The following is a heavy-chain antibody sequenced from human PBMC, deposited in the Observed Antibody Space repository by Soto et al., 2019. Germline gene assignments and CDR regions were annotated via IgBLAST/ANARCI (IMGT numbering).Heavy chain of an antibody. Sequence: QVQLHQWGAGLLKPSETLSLTCAVSGASVSGQCWSWIRQPPGKGLEWVGEIIPTGSTTYNPSLKSRLRISLDTSKNHFSLNLSSVSAADTAVYYCAKGGITMAWNYYYYGMDVWGQGTTVTVSS. CDR3: AKGGITMAWNYYYYGMDV. D-gene: IGHD3-10*01. CDR1: GASVSGQC. V-gene: IGHV4-34*01. J-gene: IGHJ6*02. CDR2: IIPTGST.